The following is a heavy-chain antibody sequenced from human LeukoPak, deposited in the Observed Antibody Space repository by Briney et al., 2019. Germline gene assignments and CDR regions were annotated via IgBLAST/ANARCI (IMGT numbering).Heavy chain of an antibody. J-gene: IGHJ3*02. V-gene: IGHV3-74*01. CDR1: GFTFSSYW. CDR3: AGAFDI. CDR2: INSDGSTT. Sequence: PGGSLRLSCAASGFTFSSYWMHWVRQVPGKGLVWVSRINSDGSTTNYADSVKDRFTISRDNAKNTLYLQMNSLRAEDTAVYYCAGAFDIWGQGTMVTVSS.